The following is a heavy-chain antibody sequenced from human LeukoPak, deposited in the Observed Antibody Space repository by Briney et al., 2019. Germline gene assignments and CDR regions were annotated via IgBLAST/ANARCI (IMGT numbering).Heavy chain of an antibody. CDR2: ISWNSGTI. V-gene: IGHV3-9*01. J-gene: IGHJ4*02. CDR1: GFIFNNYT. CDR3: AKDNRRHYTSGPNPDSLH. Sequence: GGSLRLSCAGSGFIFNNYTMHWVRQPPGKGLEWVSGISWNSGTIDYADSVRGRFTISRDNAKNSLYLQMDSLRVEDTAFYYCAKDNRRHYTSGPNPDSLHWGQGALVTVSS. D-gene: IGHD6-19*01.